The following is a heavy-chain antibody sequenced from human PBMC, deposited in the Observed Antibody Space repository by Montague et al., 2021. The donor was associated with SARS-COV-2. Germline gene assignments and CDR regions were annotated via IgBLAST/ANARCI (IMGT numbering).Heavy chain of an antibody. Sequence: SLRLSCAASGFTFSSYEMNWVRQAPGKGLEWVSYITSSGSTIYYXDSVKGRFTISRDNAKNSLFLQMNSLRAEDTAVYYCARDLRDYDILTGYLWGQGTLVTVSS. CDR1: GFTFSSYE. D-gene: IGHD3-9*01. V-gene: IGHV3-48*03. CDR2: ITSSGSTI. J-gene: IGHJ4*02. CDR3: ARDLRDYDILTGYL.